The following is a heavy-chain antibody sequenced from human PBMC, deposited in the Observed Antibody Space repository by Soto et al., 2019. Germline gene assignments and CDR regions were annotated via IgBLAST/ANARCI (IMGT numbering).Heavy chain of an antibody. CDR1: GYTFTSYG. V-gene: IGHV1-18*01. D-gene: IGHD6-13*01. J-gene: IGHJ6*02. CDR3: AGGPIAAAVFIAVADPSCLDV. Sequence: ASVKVSCKASGYTFTSYGISWVRQAPGQGLEWMGWISAYNGNTNYAQKLQGRVTMTTDTSTSTAYMGLRSLRSDDTAVYYWAGGPIAAAVFIAVADPSCLDVWGQGTTVTVSS. CDR2: ISAYNGNT.